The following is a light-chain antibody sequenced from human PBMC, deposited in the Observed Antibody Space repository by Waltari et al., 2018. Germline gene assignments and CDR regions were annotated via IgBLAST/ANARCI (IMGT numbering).Light chain of an antibody. Sequence: SYVLTQPPSVSVAPGETARITCGGDNIGSYSVHWYPQKPGQAAVLVIRYDSDRTSGIPERFSGSNSANTATLTIGRVEAGDEANYYCQVWHAAIDPGVFGTGTEVTV. CDR2: YDS. CDR1: NIGSYS. CDR3: QVWHAAIDPGV. J-gene: IGLJ1*01. V-gene: IGLV3-21*04.